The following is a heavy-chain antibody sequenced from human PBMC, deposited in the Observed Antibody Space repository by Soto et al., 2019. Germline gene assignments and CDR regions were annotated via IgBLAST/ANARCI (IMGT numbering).Heavy chain of an antibody. CDR1: YGSISSYY. J-gene: IGHJ4*02. CDR2: IYYSGST. V-gene: IGHV4-59*08. Sequence: PSEPLSHTCTVSYGSISSYYWSLILEPPGKGLEWIGYIYYSGSTNYNPSLKSRVTISVDTSKNQFSLKLSSVTAADTAVYYCARGSTGYSSSWYRYWGQGTLVTVSS. CDR3: ARGSTGYSSSWYRY. D-gene: IGHD6-13*01.